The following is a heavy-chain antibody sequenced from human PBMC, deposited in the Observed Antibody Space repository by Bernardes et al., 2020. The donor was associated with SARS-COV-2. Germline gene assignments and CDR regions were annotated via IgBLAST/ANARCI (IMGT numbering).Heavy chain of an antibody. Sequence: GGSLRLSCAASGFTFNSYGMHWVRQAPGKGLEWVAVISYDGSNKYYADSVKGRFTISRDNSKNTLYLQMNSLRAEDTAVYYCRGELLGFDYWGQGTLVTVSS. CDR1: GFTFNSYG. CDR2: ISYDGSNK. D-gene: IGHD1-26*01. V-gene: IGHV3-30*03. CDR3: RGELLGFDY. J-gene: IGHJ4*02.